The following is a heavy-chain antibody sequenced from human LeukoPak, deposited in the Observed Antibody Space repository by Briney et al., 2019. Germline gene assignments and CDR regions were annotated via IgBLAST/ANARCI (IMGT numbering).Heavy chain of an antibody. Sequence: ASVKVSCKASGYTFTSYYMHWVRQAPGQGLEWMGIINPSGGSTSYAQKFQGRVTMTTDTSTSTAYMELRSLRSDDTAVYYCARKGVWNGFDYWGQGTLVTVSS. CDR3: ARKGVWNGFDY. CDR1: GYTFTSYY. CDR2: INPSGGST. D-gene: IGHD1-1*01. J-gene: IGHJ4*02. V-gene: IGHV1-46*01.